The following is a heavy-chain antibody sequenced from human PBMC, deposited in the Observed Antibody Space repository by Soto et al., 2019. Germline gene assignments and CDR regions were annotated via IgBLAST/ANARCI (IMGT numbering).Heavy chain of an antibody. CDR3: ARPKGSYSSGYYYFDY. D-gene: IGHD6-19*01. CDR1: GGTFSTYA. Sequence: QVQLVQSGAEVKQPRSSVKVSCKTSGGTFSTYAIYWVRQAPGQGLEWMGAIIPLFGTADYAQKFQGRVTITADESTSTAYMELSSLRSEDTAVYYCARPKGSYSSGYYYFDYWGQGTLVTVSS. V-gene: IGHV1-69*01. J-gene: IGHJ4*02. CDR2: IIPLFGTA.